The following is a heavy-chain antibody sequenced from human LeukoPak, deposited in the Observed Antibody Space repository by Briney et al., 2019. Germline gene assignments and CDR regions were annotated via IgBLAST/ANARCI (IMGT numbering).Heavy chain of an antibody. CDR3: ARDSRPHYYYGMDV. CDR2: INTNTGNP. Sequence: GASVKVSCKASGYTFTSYAVNWVRQAPGQGLEWMGWINTNTGNPTYAQGFTGRFVFSLDTSVSTAYLQISSLKAEDTAVYYCARDSRPHYYYGMDVWGQGTTVTVSS. J-gene: IGHJ6*02. V-gene: IGHV7-4-1*02. CDR1: GYTFTSYA.